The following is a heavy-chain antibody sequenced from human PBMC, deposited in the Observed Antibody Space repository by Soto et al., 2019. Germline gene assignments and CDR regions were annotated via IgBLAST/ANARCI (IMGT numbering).Heavy chain of an antibody. Sequence: EVQLVESGGGLVQPGGSLRLSCAASGFTCSSYWMSWVRQAPGKGLEWVANIKQDGSEKNYVDSVKGRFTISRDNAKNSMYLQMNSLRAEDTAVYYCAKGLTRGDYWGQGTLVTVSS. V-gene: IGHV3-7*05. CDR2: IKQDGSEK. CDR1: GFTCSSYW. D-gene: IGHD3-10*01. J-gene: IGHJ4*02. CDR3: AKGLTRGDY.